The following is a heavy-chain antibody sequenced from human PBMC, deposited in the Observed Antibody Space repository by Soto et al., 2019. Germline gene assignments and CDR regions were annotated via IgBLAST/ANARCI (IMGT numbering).Heavy chain of an antibody. CDR2: IRGDAGGGAT. J-gene: IGHJ4*01. CDR1: EFTFSSYA. Sequence: GGSLRLSCAASEFTFSSYAMTWVRQAPGKGLEWVATIRGDAGGGATHYADSVKGRFTISRDNSKNTLNLQMNSLRAEDTAVYYCTRATNGDQVGAFDFWGQGSMVTVYS. D-gene: IGHD2-8*01. V-gene: IGHV3-23*01. CDR3: TRATNGDQVGAFDF.